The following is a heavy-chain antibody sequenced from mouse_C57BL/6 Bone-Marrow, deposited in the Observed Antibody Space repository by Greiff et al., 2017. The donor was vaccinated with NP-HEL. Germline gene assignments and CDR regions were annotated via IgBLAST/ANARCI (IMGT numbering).Heavy chain of an antibody. V-gene: IGHV3-6*01. D-gene: IGHD1-1*01. Sequence: EVQLQESGPGLVKPSQSLSLTCSVTGYSITSGYYWNWIRQFPGNKLEWMGYISYDGSNNYNPSLKNRISITRDTSKNQFFLKLNSVTTEDTATYYCAFYYGSSYEYFDVWGTGTTVTVSS. CDR1: GYSITSGYY. J-gene: IGHJ1*03. CDR3: AFYYGSSYEYFDV. CDR2: ISYDGSN.